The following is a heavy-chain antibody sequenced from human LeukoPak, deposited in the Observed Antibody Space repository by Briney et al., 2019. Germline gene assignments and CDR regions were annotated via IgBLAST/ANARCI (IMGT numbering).Heavy chain of an antibody. CDR3: ARTSGYSSLAF. J-gene: IGHJ4*02. V-gene: IGHV6-1*01. CDR2: TYYMSRWYD. Sequence: SQTPSLTCVISGDSISSNTASWNWIRQSPSRSLEWLGRTYYMSRWYDDYADSVRSRITINPDTSKNEFSLHLTSVTPDDTAMYYCARTSGYSSLAFWGQGTPVTVSS. D-gene: IGHD6-19*01. CDR1: GDSISSNTAS.